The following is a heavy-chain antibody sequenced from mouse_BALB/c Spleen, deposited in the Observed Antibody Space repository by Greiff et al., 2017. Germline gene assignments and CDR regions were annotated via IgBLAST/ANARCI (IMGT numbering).Heavy chain of an antibody. D-gene: IGHD1-1*01. V-gene: IGHV3-1*02. CDR3: DSSGSWFAY. J-gene: IGHJ3*01. CDR1: GYSITSGFI. CDR2: IHYSGST. Sequence: ESGPDLVKPSQSLSLTCTVSGYSITSGFIWHWIRQFPGNKLEWMCFIHYSGSTNYNPSLKNRIAITRDTSTNQFFMQLNSVTTEDTATYNYDSSGSWFAYWGQGTLVTVSA.